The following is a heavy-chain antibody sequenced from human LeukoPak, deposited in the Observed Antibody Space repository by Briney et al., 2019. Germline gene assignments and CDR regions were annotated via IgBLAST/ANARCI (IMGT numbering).Heavy chain of an antibody. D-gene: IGHD3-10*01. CDR3: AKSGPNYYGSGIYYPFDY. CDR1: GFTFSSYG. CDR2: IWYDGSNK. Sequence: GGSLRLSCAASGFTFSSYGMHWVRQAPGKGLEWVAVIWYDGSNKYYADSVKGRFTISRDNSKNTLYLQMNSLRAEDTAVYYCAKSGPNYYGSGIYYPFDYWGQGTLVTVSS. V-gene: IGHV3-33*06. J-gene: IGHJ4*02.